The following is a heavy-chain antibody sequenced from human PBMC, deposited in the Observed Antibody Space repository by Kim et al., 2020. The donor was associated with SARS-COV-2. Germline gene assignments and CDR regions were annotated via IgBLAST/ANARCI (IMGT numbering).Heavy chain of an antibody. J-gene: IGHJ4*02. CDR2: NN. Sequence: NNCYADAGQGRFTISRDNSKNPLYLQMNSLRAEDTAVYYCARDFLAATVDYWGQGTLVTVSS. CDR3: ARDFLAATVDY. D-gene: IGHD2-15*01. V-gene: IGHV3-33*01.